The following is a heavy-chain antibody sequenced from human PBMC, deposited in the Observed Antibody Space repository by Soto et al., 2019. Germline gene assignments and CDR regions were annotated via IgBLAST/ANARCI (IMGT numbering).Heavy chain of an antibody. V-gene: IGHV2-5*02. CDR3: ARGVRSCPATGCPNWFDP. CDR2: IYWDDDK. CDR1: GFSLTTSGVG. Sequence: QITLKESGPTLVKPTQTLTLTCTFSGFSLTTSGVGVGWIRQPPGKALEWLALIYWDDDKRYSPSLKNRLTITKDTSKHQSVLTMANLDPVDTATYYCARGVRSCPATGCPNWFDPWGQGTLVTVSS. J-gene: IGHJ5*02. D-gene: IGHD2-2*01.